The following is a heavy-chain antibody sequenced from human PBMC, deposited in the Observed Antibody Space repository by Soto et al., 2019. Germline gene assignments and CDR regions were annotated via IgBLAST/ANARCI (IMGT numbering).Heavy chain of an antibody. CDR2: MNPNSGNT. CDR3: ARWDYGVYARFDY. J-gene: IGHJ4*02. D-gene: IGHD4-17*01. Sequence: QVQLVQSGTDVKKPGASVKVSCKASGYTFTSHDINWVRQATGQGLEWMGWMNPNSGNTGYAQKCQGRVTMTRNTSISTAYMELSSLRSEDTAVYYCARWDYGVYARFDYWGQGTLVTVSS. V-gene: IGHV1-8*01. CDR1: GYTFTSHD.